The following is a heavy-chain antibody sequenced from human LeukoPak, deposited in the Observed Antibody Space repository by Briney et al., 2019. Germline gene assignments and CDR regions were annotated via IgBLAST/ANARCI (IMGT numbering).Heavy chain of an antibody. V-gene: IGHV3-23*01. Sequence: GGSLRLSCAVSGFTFTNNAMTWVRQAPGKGLEWVSTIGGGDVEIHYADSAKGRFTISRDNSKNTLYLQMNSLRAEDTAVYYCGRGHRFCSRGNCNSPVDYWGQGTLVTVSS. CDR3: GRGHRFCSRGNCNSPVDY. D-gene: IGHD2-15*01. J-gene: IGHJ4*02. CDR2: IGGGDVEI. CDR1: GFTFTNNA.